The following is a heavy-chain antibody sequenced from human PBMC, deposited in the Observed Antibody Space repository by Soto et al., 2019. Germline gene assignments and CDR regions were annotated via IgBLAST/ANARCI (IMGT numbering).Heavy chain of an antibody. D-gene: IGHD3-16*01. Sequence: SETLSLTCTFSVVSISSGDYYWSWIRQPPGKGLEWIGYIYYSGSTYYNPSLKSRVTISVDTSKNQFSLKPSSVTAADTAVYYCAGGYYFDYWCQGTLVTVSS. CDR1: VVSISSGDYY. V-gene: IGHV4-30-4*01. CDR2: IYYSGST. J-gene: IGHJ4*02. CDR3: AGGYYFDY.